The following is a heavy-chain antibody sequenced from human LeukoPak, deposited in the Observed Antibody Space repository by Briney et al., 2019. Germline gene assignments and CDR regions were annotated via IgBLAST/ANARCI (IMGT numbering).Heavy chain of an antibody. V-gene: IGHV1-18*01. J-gene: IGHJ4*02. Sequence: ASVKVSCKASGYTFTSYGISWVRQAPGQGLEWMGWISAYNGNTNYAQNLQGRVTMTTDTSTSTAYMELRSLRSDDTAVYYCARGTYCYGSGSSKQSDFWGQGTLVTVSS. CDR3: ARGTYCYGSGSSKQSDF. CDR2: ISAYNGNT. CDR1: GYTFTSYG. D-gene: IGHD3-10*01.